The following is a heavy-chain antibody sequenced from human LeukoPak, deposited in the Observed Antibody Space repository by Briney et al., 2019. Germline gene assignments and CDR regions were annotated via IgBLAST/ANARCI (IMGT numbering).Heavy chain of an antibody. CDR3: ARDVGVITGTTPWGY. Sequence: PGGSLRLSCAASGFTFSSYAMSWVRQAPGKGLEWVSGISSSGTGTYYADSVKGRFTISRDNAKNSLYLQMDSLRAEDTAVYYCARDVGVITGTTPWGYWGQGTLVTVSS. V-gene: IGHV3-23*01. J-gene: IGHJ4*02. D-gene: IGHD1-7*01. CDR1: GFTFSSYA. CDR2: ISSSGTGT.